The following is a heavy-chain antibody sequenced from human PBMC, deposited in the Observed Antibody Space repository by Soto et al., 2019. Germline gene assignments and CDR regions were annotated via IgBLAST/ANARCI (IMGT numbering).Heavy chain of an antibody. CDR2: IYSGGST. J-gene: IGHJ3*02. CDR1: GFTVSSNY. CDR3: ARGCGGDCSPRGDAFDI. D-gene: IGHD2-21*01. V-gene: IGHV3-66*01. Sequence: GGSLRLSCAASGFTVSSNYMSWVRQAPGKGLEWVSVIYSGGSTYYADSGKGRFTISRDHSKNTLYLQMNSLRAEDTAVYYCARGCGGDCSPRGDAFDIWGQGTMVTVSS.